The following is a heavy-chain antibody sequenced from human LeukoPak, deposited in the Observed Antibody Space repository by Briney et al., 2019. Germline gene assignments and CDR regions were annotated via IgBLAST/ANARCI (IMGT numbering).Heavy chain of an antibody. D-gene: IGHD6-13*01. CDR3: ARGYYSSSRIDN. CDR2: IYSGGST. J-gene: IGHJ4*02. V-gene: IGHV3-66*01. Sequence: PGGSLRLSCGASGFTVSTNYMSWVRQAPGKGLEWVSIIYSGGSTYYADSVKGRFTISRDNSKNTLYLQMNSLRAEDTAVYYCARGYYSSSRIDNWGQGTLVTVSS. CDR1: GFTVSTNY.